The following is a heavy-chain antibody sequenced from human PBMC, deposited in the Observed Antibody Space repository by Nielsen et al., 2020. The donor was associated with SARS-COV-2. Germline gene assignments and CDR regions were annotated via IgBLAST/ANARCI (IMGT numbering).Heavy chain of an antibody. J-gene: IGHJ6*02. Sequence: WIRQPPGKGLEWVALISYDGSNKYYADSVKGRFTISRDNSKNTLYLQMNSLRAEDTAVYYCAGGLLWFGEASGYYYYGMDVWGQGTTVTVSS. V-gene: IGHV3-30*03. CDR3: AGGLLWFGEASGYYYYGMDV. CDR2: ISYDGSNK. D-gene: IGHD3-10*01.